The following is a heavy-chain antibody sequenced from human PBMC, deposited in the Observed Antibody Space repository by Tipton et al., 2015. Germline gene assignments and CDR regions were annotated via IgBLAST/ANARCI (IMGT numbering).Heavy chain of an antibody. V-gene: IGHV4-38-2*01. Sequence: TLSLTCAVSAYSISSDYYWGWIRQPPGKGLEWIGYISYTDGAHYNPALKSRVTISVDTSKNQFSLTLTSVNTADTAIYYCAGGAYTYNWFDPWGQGTLVTVSS. CDR1: AYSISSDYY. J-gene: IGHJ5*02. CDR2: ISYTDGA. D-gene: IGHD2-2*02. CDR3: AGGAYTYNWFDP.